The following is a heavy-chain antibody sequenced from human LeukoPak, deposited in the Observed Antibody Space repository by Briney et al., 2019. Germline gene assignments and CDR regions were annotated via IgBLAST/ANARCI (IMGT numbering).Heavy chain of an antibody. CDR1: GGSIISYY. J-gene: IGHJ3*02. CDR2: IYYSGST. Sequence: SETLSLTCTVSGGSIISYYWSWIRQPPGKGLEWIGYIYYSGSTNYNPSLKSRVTISVDTSKNQFSLKLSSVTAADTAVYYCARDPPKAGARAFDIWGQGTMVTVSS. D-gene: IGHD3-10*01. CDR3: ARDPPKAGARAFDI. V-gene: IGHV4-59*01.